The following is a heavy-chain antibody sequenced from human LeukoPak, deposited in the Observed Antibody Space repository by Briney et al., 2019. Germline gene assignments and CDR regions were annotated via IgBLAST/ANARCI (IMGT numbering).Heavy chain of an antibody. D-gene: IGHD2-21*01. J-gene: IGHJ6*03. CDR3: ARVEGGDYYFQSMDV. Sequence: GGSLRLSCAASGFTFNIYNMNWVRQAPGKGLEWVSSISSRSTYIYYADSVRGRFTVSRDNPKNSLYLQINTLRAEDTAVYYCARVEGGDYYFQSMDVWGKGTTVTVSS. CDR2: ISSRSTYI. V-gene: IGHV3-21*01. CDR1: GFTFNIYN.